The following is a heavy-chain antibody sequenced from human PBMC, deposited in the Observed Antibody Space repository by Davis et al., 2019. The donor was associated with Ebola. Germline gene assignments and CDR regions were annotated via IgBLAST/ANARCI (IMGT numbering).Heavy chain of an antibody. CDR2: INAGNGNT. CDR1: GYTFTSYA. V-gene: IGHV1-3*01. J-gene: IGHJ5*02. D-gene: IGHD6-19*01. Sequence: ASVKVSCKASGYTFTSYAMHWVRQAPGQRLEWMGWINAGNGNTKYSQKFQGRVTITRDTSASTAYMELSSLRSEDTAVYYCARGGVAGTMNNWFDPWGQGTLVTVSS. CDR3: ARGGVAGTMNNWFDP.